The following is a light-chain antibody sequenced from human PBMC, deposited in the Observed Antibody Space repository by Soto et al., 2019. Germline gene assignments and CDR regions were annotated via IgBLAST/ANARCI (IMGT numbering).Light chain of an antibody. J-gene: IGKJ4*01. V-gene: IGKV1D-12*01. CDR2: GAF. CDR3: QQTNSFPLT. Sequence: IQMTQSPSSVSASVGDRVTITCRASQHISNYLAWYQQKPGEAPKVLIYGAFTLQTGVSSRFSGSGSGTDFTLTISSLQPEDCATYYCQQTNSFPLTFGGGTKLEIK. CDR1: QHISNY.